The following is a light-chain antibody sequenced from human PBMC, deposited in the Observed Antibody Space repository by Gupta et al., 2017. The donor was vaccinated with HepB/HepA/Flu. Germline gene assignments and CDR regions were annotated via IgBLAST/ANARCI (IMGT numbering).Light chain of an antibody. V-gene: IGLV3-19*01. Sequence: SSVLTQDPAVSVALGQTVRITCPGDSLRRNYASWYQQKPGQAPVLVIYGKNNRPSGIPDRFSGSSSGNTASLTITGAQAEDEADYYCDSRDSSVNHLVFGGGTKLTVL. CDR1: SLRRNY. J-gene: IGLJ2*01. CDR3: DSRDSSVNHLV. CDR2: GKN.